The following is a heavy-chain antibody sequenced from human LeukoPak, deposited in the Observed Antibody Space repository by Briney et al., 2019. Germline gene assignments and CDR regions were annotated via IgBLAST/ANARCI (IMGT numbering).Heavy chain of an antibody. Sequence: ASVKVSCKTSGYRFNVYDILWVRQAPGHGLDYVGWISTYTGRANYAQKFQGRVSVITDTSTSTAYLELANLTSSDTGLYYCARADGTNSGTNAFDVWGLGTMVTVAS. CDR1: GYRFNVYD. D-gene: IGHD4-23*01. CDR2: ISTYTGRA. CDR3: ARADGTNSGTNAFDV. V-gene: IGHV1-18*01. J-gene: IGHJ3*01.